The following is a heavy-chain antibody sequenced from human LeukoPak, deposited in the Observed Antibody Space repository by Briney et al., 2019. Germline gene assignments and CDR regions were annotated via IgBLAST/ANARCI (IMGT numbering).Heavy chain of an antibody. V-gene: IGHV3-33*01. D-gene: IGHD5-18*01. Sequence: GGSLRLSCVASGFTSSTYAMYWVRQAPGKGLEWVAVIWYDGSNKYYADSVKGRFTISRDNSKNTLYLQMNSLRAEDTAVYYCARDEYSLDYWGQGTLVTVSS. CDR1: GFTSSTYA. CDR2: IWYDGSNK. CDR3: ARDEYSLDY. J-gene: IGHJ4*02.